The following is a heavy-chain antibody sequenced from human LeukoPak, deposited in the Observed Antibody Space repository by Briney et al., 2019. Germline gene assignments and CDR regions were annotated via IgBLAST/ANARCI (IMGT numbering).Heavy chain of an antibody. CDR2: IYYSGST. Sequence: PSETLSLTCTVSGGSISSGDYYWSWIRQPPGKGLEWIGYIYYSGSTYYNPSLKSRVTISVDTSKNQFSLKLSSVTAADTAVYYCARDHPYYCSGGSCYSVGRWFDPWGQGTLVTVSS. D-gene: IGHD2-15*01. J-gene: IGHJ5*02. CDR1: GGSISSGDYY. V-gene: IGHV4-30-4*01. CDR3: ARDHPYYCSGGSCYSVGRWFDP.